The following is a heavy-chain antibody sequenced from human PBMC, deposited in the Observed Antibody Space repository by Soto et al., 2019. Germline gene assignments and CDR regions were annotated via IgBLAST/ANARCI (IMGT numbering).Heavy chain of an antibody. CDR1: GFTFDDYA. D-gene: IGHD3-22*01. Sequence: EVQLVESGGGLVQSGRSLRLSCAASGFTFDDYAMHWVRQAPGKGLEWVSSISWNSGSIAYADSVKGRFTISRDNAKNSLFLQMSSLRPEDTALYYCAKALDYDSSGYYYFDYWGQGTLVTVPS. J-gene: IGHJ4*02. V-gene: IGHV3-9*01. CDR3: AKALDYDSSGYYYFDY. CDR2: ISWNSGSI.